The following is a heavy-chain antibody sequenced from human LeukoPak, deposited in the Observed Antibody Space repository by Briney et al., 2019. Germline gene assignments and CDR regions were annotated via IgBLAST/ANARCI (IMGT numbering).Heavy chain of an antibody. J-gene: IGHJ4*02. V-gene: IGHV4-4*07. CDR3: ASTYYDFWSGYRTADFDY. D-gene: IGHD3-3*01. CDR1: GGSISSYY. Sequence: SETLSLTCTVSGGSISSYYWSWIRQPAGKGLEWIGRIYTSGSTNYNPSLKSRVTISVDKSKNQFSLKLSSVTAADTAVYYCASTYYDFWSGYRTADFDYWGQGTLVTVSS. CDR2: IYTSGST.